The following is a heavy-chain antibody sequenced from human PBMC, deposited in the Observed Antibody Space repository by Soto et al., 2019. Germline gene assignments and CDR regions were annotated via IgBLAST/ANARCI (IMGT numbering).Heavy chain of an antibody. V-gene: IGHV4-59*12. CDR2: MYYSGST. CDR1: GGSISSYY. Sequence: SETLSLTCTVSGGSISSYYWSWIRQPPGKGLEWIGDMYYSGSTNYNPSLKARITISADTSKKQFSLELRSVTAADTAVYYCATQPRYDSSGYFFYWGQGRLVTVSS. D-gene: IGHD3-22*01. J-gene: IGHJ4*02. CDR3: ATQPRYDSSGYFFY.